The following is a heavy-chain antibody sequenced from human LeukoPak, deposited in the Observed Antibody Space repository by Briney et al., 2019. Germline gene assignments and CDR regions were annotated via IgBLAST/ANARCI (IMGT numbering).Heavy chain of an antibody. CDR1: GYTFTSYG. CDR2: ISAYNGNT. CDR3: AIDYGSGSYYI. D-gene: IGHD3-10*01. Sequence: ASVKVSCKASGYTFTSYGISWVRQAPGQGLEWMGWISAYNGNTNYAQKLQGRVTMTTDTSTSTAYTELRSLRSDDTAVYYCAIDYGSGSYYIWGQGTLVTVSS. J-gene: IGHJ4*02. V-gene: IGHV1-18*01.